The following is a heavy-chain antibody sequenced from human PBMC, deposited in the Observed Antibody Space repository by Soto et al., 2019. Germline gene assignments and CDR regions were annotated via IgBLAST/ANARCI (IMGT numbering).Heavy chain of an antibody. Sequence: SETLSLTCTVSGGSISSSSYYWGWIRQPPGKGLEWIGSIYYSGSTYYNPSLKSRVTISVDTSKNQFSLKLSSVTAADTAVYYCARHPSGWSIGGFDYWGQGTLVTVSS. J-gene: IGHJ4*02. D-gene: IGHD6-19*01. V-gene: IGHV4-39*01. CDR1: GGSISSSSYY. CDR2: IYYSGST. CDR3: ARHPSGWSIGGFDY.